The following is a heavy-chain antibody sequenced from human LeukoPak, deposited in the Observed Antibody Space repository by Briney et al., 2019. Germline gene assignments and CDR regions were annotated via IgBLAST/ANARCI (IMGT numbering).Heavy chain of an antibody. CDR3: ARDYSYYGSGSHDY. V-gene: IGHV1-2*02. J-gene: IGHJ4*02. CDR2: INPNSGGT. Sequence: GASVKVSCKASGYTFTGYYMHWVRQAPGQGLEWMGWINPNSGGTNYAQKFQGRVTMTRDTSISTAYTELSRLRSDDTAVYYCARDYSYYGSGSHDYWGQGTLVTVSS. CDR1: GYTFTGYY. D-gene: IGHD3-10*01.